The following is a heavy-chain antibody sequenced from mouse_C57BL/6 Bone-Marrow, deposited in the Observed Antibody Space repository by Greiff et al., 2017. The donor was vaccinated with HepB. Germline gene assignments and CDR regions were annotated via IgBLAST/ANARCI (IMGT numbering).Heavy chain of an antibody. J-gene: IGHJ1*03. D-gene: IGHD1-1*01. Sequence: VQLQQSGAELVRPGASVKLSCTASGFNIKDYYMHWVKQRPEQGLEWIGRIDPEDGDTEYAPKFQGKATMTADTSSNTAYLQLSSLTSEDTTVYYCTTLYYYGSIPCYWYFDVWITGTTVTVSS. CDR2: IDPEDGDT. CDR3: TTLYYYGSIPCYWYFDV. CDR1: GFNIKDYY. V-gene: IGHV14-1*01.